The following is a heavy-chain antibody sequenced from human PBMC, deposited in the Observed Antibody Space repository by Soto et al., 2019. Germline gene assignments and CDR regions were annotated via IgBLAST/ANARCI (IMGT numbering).Heavy chain of an antibody. CDR2: IYYSGST. Sequence: TSSVSGGTSRDFYGRCILKQQGKGLEWIGYIYYSGSTKYNPSLKSRVTISVDTSKNQFSLKLNSVTAADTAVYYCARQSCSSTSCYSWVSWFDPWGQGTLVT. V-gene: IGHV4-59*08. D-gene: IGHD2-2*01. CDR1: GGTSRDFY. CDR3: ARQSCSSTSCYSWVSWFDP. J-gene: IGHJ5*02.